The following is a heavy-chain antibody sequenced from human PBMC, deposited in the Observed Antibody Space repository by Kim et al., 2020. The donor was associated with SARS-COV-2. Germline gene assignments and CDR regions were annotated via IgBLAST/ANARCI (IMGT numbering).Heavy chain of an antibody. V-gene: IGHV4-31*03. D-gene: IGHD5-18*01. CDR1: GGSISSGGYY. Sequence: SETLSLTCTVSGGSISSGGYYWSWIRQHPGKGLEWIGYIYYSGSTYYNPSLKSRVTISVDTSKNQFSLKLSSVTAADTAVYYCARERLGDTAMVRWGQGTLVTVSS. CDR2: IYYSGST. J-gene: IGHJ4*02. CDR3: ARERLGDTAMVR.